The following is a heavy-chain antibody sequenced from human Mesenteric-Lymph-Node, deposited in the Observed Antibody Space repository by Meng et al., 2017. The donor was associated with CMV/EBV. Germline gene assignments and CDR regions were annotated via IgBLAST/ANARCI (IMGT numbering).Heavy chain of an antibody. V-gene: IGHV4-61*01. Sequence: SETLSLTCTVSGGSISSGSYYWSWIRQPPGKGLEWIGYIYYSGSTNYNPSLKSRVTISVDTSKNQFSLKLSSVTAADTAVYYCARDYTGLYSSSWYPFGYWGQGTLVTVSS. CDR3: ARDYTGLYSSSWYPFGY. CDR2: IYYSGST. CDR1: GGSISSGSYY. J-gene: IGHJ4*02. D-gene: IGHD6-13*01.